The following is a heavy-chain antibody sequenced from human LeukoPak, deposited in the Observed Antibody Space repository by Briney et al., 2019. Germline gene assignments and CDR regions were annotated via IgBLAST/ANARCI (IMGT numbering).Heavy chain of an antibody. CDR1: GGSISSGSYY. CDR2: IYTSGST. Sequence: PSETLSLTCTVSGGSISSGSYYWSWIRQPAGKGLEWIGRIYTSGSTNYNPSLKSRVTISVDTSKNQFSLKLSSVTAADTAVYYCAGSTSSSPNTFDYWGQGTLVTVSS. CDR3: AGSTSSSPNTFDY. D-gene: IGHD2-2*01. J-gene: IGHJ4*02. V-gene: IGHV4-61*02.